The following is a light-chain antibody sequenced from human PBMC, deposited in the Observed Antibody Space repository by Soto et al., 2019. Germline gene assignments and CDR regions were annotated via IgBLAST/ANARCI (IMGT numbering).Light chain of an antibody. V-gene: IGLV2-11*01. CDR1: SSDVGAYNY. CDR3: CSYADNYSYV. J-gene: IGLJ1*01. CDR2: DVS. Sequence: QSALTQPRSVSGCPGQSVTISCTGTSSDVGAYNYVSWYQQHPGKAPKLMTYDVSKRPSGVPDRFSGSKSGNTASLTISWLQAEDEADYYCCSYADNYSYVFGTGTKVTVL.